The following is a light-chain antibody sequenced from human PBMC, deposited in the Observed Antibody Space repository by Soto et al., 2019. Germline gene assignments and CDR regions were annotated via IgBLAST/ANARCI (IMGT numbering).Light chain of an antibody. Sequence: EIVMTQCPATLSVSPGERATLSCRASQSVSSNLAWHRQKPGQAPRLLIYGASTRATGIPARFSGSGSGTEFTLTISSLQSEDFAVYYCQQYNNWPPYTFGQGTKLEIK. V-gene: IGKV3-15*01. J-gene: IGKJ2*01. CDR3: QQYNNWPPYT. CDR1: QSVSSN. CDR2: GAS.